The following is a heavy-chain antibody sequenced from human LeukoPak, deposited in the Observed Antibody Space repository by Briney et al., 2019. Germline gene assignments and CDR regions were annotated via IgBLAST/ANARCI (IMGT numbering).Heavy chain of an antibody. V-gene: IGHV3-48*03. D-gene: IGHD6-25*01. J-gene: IGHJ4*02. Sequence: QSGGSLRLSCAASGFTFNSYEMNWVRQAPGKGLEWVSYISSSGSTIYYADSVKGRFTISRDNAKNSLYLQMNSLRAEDTAVYYCARTLIPRGAAMMLDYWGQGTLVTISS. CDR1: GFTFNSYE. CDR3: ARTLIPRGAAMMLDY. CDR2: ISSSGSTI.